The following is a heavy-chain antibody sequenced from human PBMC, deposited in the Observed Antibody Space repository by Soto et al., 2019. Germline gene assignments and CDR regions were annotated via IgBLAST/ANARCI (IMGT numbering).Heavy chain of an antibody. D-gene: IGHD4-17*01. Sequence: SETLSLTCTDSGGSVSSGSYYWGWIRQPPGKGLEWIGYIYYSGSTNYNPSLKSRVTISVDTSKNQFSLKLSSVTAADTAVYYCARATTVVSADYWGQGTLVTVSS. J-gene: IGHJ4*02. V-gene: IGHV4-61*01. CDR2: IYYSGST. CDR3: ARATTVVSADY. CDR1: GGSVSSGSYY.